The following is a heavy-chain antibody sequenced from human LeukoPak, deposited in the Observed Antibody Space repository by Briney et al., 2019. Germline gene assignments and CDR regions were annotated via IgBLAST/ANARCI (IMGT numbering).Heavy chain of an antibody. CDR3: AGYIAAYNWFDP. J-gene: IGHJ5*02. CDR1: GGSISSSSYY. Sequence: SETLSLTCTVSGGSISSSSYYWGWIRQPPGKGLEWIGSIYYSGSTYYNPSLKSRVTISVDTSKNQFSLKLSSVTAADTAVYYCAGYIAAYNWFDPWGQGTLVTVSS. CDR2: IYYSGST. D-gene: IGHD6-25*01. V-gene: IGHV4-39*01.